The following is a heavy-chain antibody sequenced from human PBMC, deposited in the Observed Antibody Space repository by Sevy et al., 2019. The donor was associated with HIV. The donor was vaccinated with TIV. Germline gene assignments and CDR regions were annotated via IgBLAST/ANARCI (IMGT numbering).Heavy chain of an antibody. V-gene: IGHV1-18*01. Sequence: ASVKVSCKASGYTFTSYGISWVRQAPGQGLEWMGWISAYNGNTNYAQKLQGRVTMTTDTSTSTAYMELRSLRSDDTAVYYCARKGTVTTVFWTRRPRYYFDYWGQGTLVTVSS. CDR2: ISAYNGNT. D-gene: IGHD4-17*01. CDR3: ARKGTVTTVFWTRRPRYYFDY. CDR1: GYTFTSYG. J-gene: IGHJ4*02.